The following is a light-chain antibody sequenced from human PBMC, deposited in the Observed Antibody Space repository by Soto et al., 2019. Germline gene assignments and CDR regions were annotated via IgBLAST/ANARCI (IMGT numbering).Light chain of an antibody. CDR3: SSYTGSTNYV. CDR2: QVT. V-gene: IGLV2-14*01. J-gene: IGLJ1*01. Sequence: QSVLTQPASVSGSRGQLITISCTGTSSDVGIYNYVSWYQQHPGKAPKLMIYQVTNRPSGVSNRFSGSKSGNTASLTISGLQAEDEADYYCSSYTGSTNYVFGTGTKVTVL. CDR1: SSDVGIYNY.